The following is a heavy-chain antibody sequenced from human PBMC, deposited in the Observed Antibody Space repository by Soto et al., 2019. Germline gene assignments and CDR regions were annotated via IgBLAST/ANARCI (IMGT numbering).Heavy chain of an antibody. CDR2: IYYSGTT. Sequence: QVQLQESGPGLVKPSQTLSLTCIVSGGSISSDDHYWSWISQPPGKGLEWIGYIYYSGTTHSNPSLNSRLFISLDTSKNQFSLQLTSVTAADTAVYYCATVRSRWNIDYWGQGTLVTVSS. CDR3: ATVRSRWNIDY. J-gene: IGHJ4*02. V-gene: IGHV4-30-4*01. D-gene: IGHD6-13*01. CDR1: GGSISSDDHY.